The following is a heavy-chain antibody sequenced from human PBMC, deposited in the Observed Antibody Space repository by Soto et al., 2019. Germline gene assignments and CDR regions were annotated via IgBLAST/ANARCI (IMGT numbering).Heavy chain of an antibody. CDR3: ARSMTTVVTLDY. D-gene: IGHD4-17*01. V-gene: IGHV4-39*01. Sequence: ASETLSLTCPFSGGSLSSSDYYLGWIRQPPGKGLEWIGNIYYSGSASYNPSLKSRVTISVDTSKNQFSLKLSSVTAADTAVYYCARSMTTVVTLDYWGQGTLVTVSS. J-gene: IGHJ4*02. CDR2: IYYSGSA. CDR1: GGSLSSSDYY.